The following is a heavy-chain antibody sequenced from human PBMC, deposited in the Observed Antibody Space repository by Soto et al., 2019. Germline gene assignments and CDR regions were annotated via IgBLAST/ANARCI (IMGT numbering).Heavy chain of an antibody. CDR3: ARLGDGYTRYSSSWYFDY. CDR1: GGSISSSSYY. J-gene: IGHJ4*02. CDR2: IYYSGST. Sequence: QLQLQESGPGLVKPSETLSLTCTVSGGSISSSSYYWGWIRQPPGKGLEWIGSIYYSGSTYYNPSLKSRVTISVDTSKNQFSLKLSSVTAADTAVYYCARLGDGYTRYSSSWYFDYWGQGTLVTVSS. D-gene: IGHD6-13*01. V-gene: IGHV4-39*01.